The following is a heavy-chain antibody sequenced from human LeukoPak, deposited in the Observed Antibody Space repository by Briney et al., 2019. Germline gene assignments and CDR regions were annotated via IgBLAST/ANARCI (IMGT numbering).Heavy chain of an antibody. D-gene: IGHD6-13*01. CDR3: ARAGYSSSWYSY. CDR1: GGSFSGYY. J-gene: IGHJ4*02. Sequence: SETLSLTCAVYGGSFSGYYWSWIRQPPGKGLEWIGEINHSGSTNYNPSLKSRVTISVDTSKNQFSLKLSSVTAADTAVYYCARAGYSSSWYSYWGQGTLVTVSS. CDR2: INHSGST. V-gene: IGHV4-34*01.